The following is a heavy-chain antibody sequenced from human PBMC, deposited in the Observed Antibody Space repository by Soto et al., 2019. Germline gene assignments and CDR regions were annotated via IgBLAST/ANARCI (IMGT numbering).Heavy chain of an antibody. Sequence: SGPTLANPTETPTLTCTDSGYSLSNAGSGVSWIRQPPGKALEWLAHIHSDGAKTYSSSLQSRLTISRDYSRRQVVLTLTKLDPMDTATYYCARSISLPASADNWFDPWGQGTPVTVSS. CDR2: IHSDGAK. CDR1: GYSLSNAGSG. D-gene: IGHD2-2*01. CDR3: ARSISLPASADNWFDP. V-gene: IGHV2-26*01. J-gene: IGHJ5*02.